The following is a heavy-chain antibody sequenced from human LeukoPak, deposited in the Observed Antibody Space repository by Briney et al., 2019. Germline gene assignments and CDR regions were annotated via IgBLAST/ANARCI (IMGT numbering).Heavy chain of an antibody. CDR1: GGSISSYY. J-gene: IGHJ6*03. CDR2: IYTSGST. CDR3: ARTRAPYCSSTSCYNYYYMDV. V-gene: IGHV4-4*09. Sequence: SETLSLTCTVSGGSISSYYWSWIRQPPGKGLEWIVYIYTSGSTNYNPSLKSRVTISVDASKSQFSLKLSSVTAAGTAVYYCARTRAPYCSSTSCYNYYYMDVWGKGTTVTVSS. D-gene: IGHD2-2*02.